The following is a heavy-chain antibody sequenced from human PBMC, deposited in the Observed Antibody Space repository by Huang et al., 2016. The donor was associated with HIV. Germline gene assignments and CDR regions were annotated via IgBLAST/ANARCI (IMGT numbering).Heavy chain of an antibody. D-gene: IGHD6-13*01. CDR1: GDFISSTNYY. Sequence: QLQLQESGPGQVKPSETLSLPCTVSGDFISSTNYYWGWIRQSPGKGLEWVGSVYQGGSTNYNPSLTSRVTLSVDTSRNQFSLGLNSVTAADTAVYYCASQHIGAAATWFWGRGTQVAVSS. V-gene: IGHV4-39*01. CDR3: ASQHIGAAATWF. CDR2: VYQGGST. J-gene: IGHJ4*02.